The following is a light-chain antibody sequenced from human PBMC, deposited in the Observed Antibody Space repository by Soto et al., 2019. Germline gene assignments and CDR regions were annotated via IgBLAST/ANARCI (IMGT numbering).Light chain of an antibody. CDR2: AAS. CDR3: QQTDNFPLT. J-gene: IGKJ4*01. CDR1: QGITTW. Sequence: DIQMTQSPSTVSASVGDRVTITCRASQGITTWLAWYQQKPGKAPRLLIYAASSLESGIPSRFSGSGSGTDFTLTISSLQPEDFAIYYCQQTDNFPLTFGGETKVEIK. V-gene: IGKV1-12*01.